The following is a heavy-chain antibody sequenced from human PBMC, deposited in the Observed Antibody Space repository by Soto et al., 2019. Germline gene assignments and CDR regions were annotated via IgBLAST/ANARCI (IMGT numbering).Heavy chain of an antibody. V-gene: IGHV1-24*01. Sequence: APVKVSCKVSGYTLTELSMHWVRQAPGKGLEWMGGFDPEDGETIYAQKFQGRVTMTEDTSTDTAYMELSSLRSEDTAVYYCATISGSHPETYCSGGSCYSRPTYYFDYWGQGTLVTVSS. CDR1: GYTLTELS. CDR2: FDPEDGET. J-gene: IGHJ4*02. D-gene: IGHD2-15*01. CDR3: ATISGSHPETYCSGGSCYSRPTYYFDY.